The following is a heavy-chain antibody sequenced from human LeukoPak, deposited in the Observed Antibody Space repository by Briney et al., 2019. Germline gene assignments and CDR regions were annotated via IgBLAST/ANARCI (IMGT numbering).Heavy chain of an antibody. V-gene: IGHV3-23*01. Sequence: PGGSLRLSCAASGFTFSSYAMSWVRQAPGKGLEWVSAISGSGGSTYYADSVKGRFTISRDNSKNTLYLQMNSLRAEDTALYYCAKDISMYYYDSSGYYDYWGQGTLVTVSS. CDR3: AKDISMYYYDSSGYYDY. CDR1: GFTFSSYA. J-gene: IGHJ4*02. D-gene: IGHD3-22*01. CDR2: ISGSGGST.